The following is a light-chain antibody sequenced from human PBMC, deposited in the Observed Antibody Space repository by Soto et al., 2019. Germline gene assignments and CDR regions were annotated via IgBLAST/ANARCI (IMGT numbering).Light chain of an antibody. CDR3: CSYAGSSTWV. V-gene: IGLV2-23*01. CDR1: SSDVGSYNL. Sequence: QLVLTQPASVSGSPGQSITISCSGSSSDVGSYNLVSWYQQYPGKAPKLTIYEDTKRPSGVSNRFSGSKSGNTASLTISGLQAEDEADYYCCSYAGSSTWVFGGGTQLTVL. J-gene: IGLJ3*02. CDR2: EDT.